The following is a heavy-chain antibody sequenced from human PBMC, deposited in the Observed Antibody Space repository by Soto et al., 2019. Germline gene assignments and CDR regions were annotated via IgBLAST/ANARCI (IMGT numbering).Heavy chain of an antibody. CDR2: MNSNTGNS. CDR1: GYKFNNYG. Sequence: ASVNVSCRASGYKFNNYGINWVRQATVQGLEWIGGMNSNTGNSVSAEMFQGRVTMMRKTFITTAYMDVSSLSSDDTVVYFCARRKERSEPPYFVFWGRGSLVTV. J-gene: IGHJ4*02. D-gene: IGHD6-25*01. V-gene: IGHV1-8*02. CDR3: ARRKERSEPPYFVF.